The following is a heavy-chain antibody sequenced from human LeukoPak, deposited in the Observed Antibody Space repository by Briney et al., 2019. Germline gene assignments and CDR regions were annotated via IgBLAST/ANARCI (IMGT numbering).Heavy chain of an antibody. V-gene: IGHV4-59*08. Sequence: SETLSLTCTVSGGSISSYYWSWIRQPPGKGLEWNGYIYYSGTTNYNPSLKSRVTISVDTSKNQFSLKLSSVTAADTAVYYGARLVLVPRSYYFDYWGQGTLVTVSS. CDR1: GGSISSYY. J-gene: IGHJ4*02. D-gene: IGHD6-13*01. CDR2: IYYSGTT. CDR3: ARLVLVPRSYYFDY.